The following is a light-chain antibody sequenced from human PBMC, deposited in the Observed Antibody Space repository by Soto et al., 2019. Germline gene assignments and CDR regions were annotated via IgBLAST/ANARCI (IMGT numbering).Light chain of an antibody. J-gene: IGLJ1*01. CDR3: SSYTSSSTLPYV. CDR1: SSDVGGYNY. V-gene: IGLV2-14*01. Sequence: QSALTQPASVSGSPGQSITISCTGTSSDVGGYNYVSWYQQDPGKAPKLMIYDVSNQPSGVSNRFSGSKSGNTASLTISGLQAEDEADYYCSSYTSSSTLPYVFGTGTKITVL. CDR2: DVS.